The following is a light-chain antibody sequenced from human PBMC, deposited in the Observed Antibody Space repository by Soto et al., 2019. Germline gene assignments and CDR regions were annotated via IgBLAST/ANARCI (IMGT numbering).Light chain of an antibody. V-gene: IGKV3-20*01. CDR1: QSVSSTY. CDR2: GAS. J-gene: IGKJ2*01. Sequence: EIVLTQSPGTLSLSPGERATLSCRSSQSVSSTYLAWYQQNPGQAPRLLIYGASSRATGIPDRFSGSGSGTDFTLTISRLEPEDFAVYFCQKYGSSSYTFGPGTKLEIK. CDR3: QKYGSSSYT.